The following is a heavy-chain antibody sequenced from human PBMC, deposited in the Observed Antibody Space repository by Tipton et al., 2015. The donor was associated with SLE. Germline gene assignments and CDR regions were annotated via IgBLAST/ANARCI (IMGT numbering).Heavy chain of an antibody. CDR3: ARNPTSYCSGGSCYSPWFDP. CDR1: GGSINNYY. V-gene: IGHV4-59*12. Sequence: TLSLTCTVSGGSINNYYWSWIRQPPGKGLEWIGYIYYSGSTNYNPSLKSRVTISVDTSKNQFSLKLSSVTAADTAVYYCARNPTSYCSGGSCYSPWFDPWGQGTLVTVSS. CDR2: IYYSGST. J-gene: IGHJ5*02. D-gene: IGHD2-15*01.